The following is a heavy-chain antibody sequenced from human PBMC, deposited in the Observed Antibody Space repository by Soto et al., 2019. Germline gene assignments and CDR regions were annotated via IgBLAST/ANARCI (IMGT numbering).Heavy chain of an antibody. CDR2: IYFSGST. CDR3: ARASGLRIYNWFDP. D-gene: IGHD3-10*01. V-gene: IGHV4-59*01. J-gene: IGHJ5*02. CDR1: NGSIGGFY. Sequence: SETLSLTCSISNGSIGGFYWNWIRQSPEKGLEWIGQIYFSGSTIYSPSFQSRVTLSVDSSKSQVALRLTSVTAADTAVYFCARASGLRIYNWFDPWGQGILVTVSS.